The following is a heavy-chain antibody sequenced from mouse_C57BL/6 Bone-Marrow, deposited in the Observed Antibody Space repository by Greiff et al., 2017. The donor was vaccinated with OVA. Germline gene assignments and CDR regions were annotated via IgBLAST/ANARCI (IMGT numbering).Heavy chain of an antibody. CDR2: IYPSDSET. D-gene: IGHD1-1*02. CDR1: GYTFTSYW. V-gene: IGHV1-61*01. Sequence: QVQLQQPGAELVRPGSSVTLSCKASGYTFTSYWMDWVKQRPGQGLEWIGNIYPSDSETHYNQKFKDKATLTVDKSSSTAYMQLSSLTSEDSAVYYCARGGWLLYAMDYWGQGTSVTVSS. J-gene: IGHJ4*01. CDR3: ARGGWLLYAMDY.